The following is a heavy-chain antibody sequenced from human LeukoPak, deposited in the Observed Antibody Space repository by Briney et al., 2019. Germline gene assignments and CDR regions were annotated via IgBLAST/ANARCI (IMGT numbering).Heavy chain of an antibody. Sequence: SQTLSLTCAVSGGSISSGGYSWSWIRQPPGKGLEWIVYIYHSGSTYYNPSLKSRVTISVDRSKNQFSLKLSSVTAADTAVYYCATLSIMITFGGVSAWFDPWGRGTLVTVSS. CDR2: IYHSGST. J-gene: IGHJ5*02. CDR3: ATLSIMITFGGVSAWFDP. CDR1: GGSISSGGYS. V-gene: IGHV4-30-2*01. D-gene: IGHD3-16*01.